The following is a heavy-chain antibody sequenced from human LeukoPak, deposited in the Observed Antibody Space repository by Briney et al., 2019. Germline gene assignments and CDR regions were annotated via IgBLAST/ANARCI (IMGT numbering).Heavy chain of an antibody. Sequence: SETLSLTCTVSGGSISSYYWSWIRQPAGKGLEWIGRIYTSGSTNYNPSLKSRVTMSVDTSKNQFSLKLSSVTAADTAVYYCAREIIVVVPAADHYYFDYWGQGTLVTVSS. J-gene: IGHJ4*02. CDR2: IYTSGST. CDR1: GGSISSYY. CDR3: AREIIVVVPAADHYYFDY. V-gene: IGHV4-4*07. D-gene: IGHD2-2*01.